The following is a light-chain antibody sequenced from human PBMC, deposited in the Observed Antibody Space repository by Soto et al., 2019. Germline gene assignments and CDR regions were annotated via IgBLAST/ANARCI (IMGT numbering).Light chain of an antibody. J-gene: IGKJ5*01. V-gene: IGKV3-20*01. CDR3: QQYGSSPYT. Sequence: EIVLTQSPDTLSLSPWERATLSCWASHSVTTHLAWFQQRPGQTPRLLMYGASNRATGIPDRFSGTGSGTDFTLTISRLEPEDFAVYYCQQYGSSPYTFGLGTRLEIK. CDR2: GAS. CDR1: HSVTTH.